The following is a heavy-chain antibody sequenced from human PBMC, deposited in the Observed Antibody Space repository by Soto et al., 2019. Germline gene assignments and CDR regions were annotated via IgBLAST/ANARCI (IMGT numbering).Heavy chain of an antibody. CDR2: MYYSGNT. J-gene: IGHJ4*02. D-gene: IGHD3-3*01. V-gene: IGHV4-59*01. CDR1: GGSITNYY. Sequence: PSETLSLTCTVSGGSITNYYWSWIRQPPGKRLEYIGYMYYSGNTYYNPSLKSRVTISGDASKNQFSLKLRSVTAADMAVSYCVAGLSEWGRSDFCGQGTLVTVSS. CDR3: VAGLSEWGRSDF.